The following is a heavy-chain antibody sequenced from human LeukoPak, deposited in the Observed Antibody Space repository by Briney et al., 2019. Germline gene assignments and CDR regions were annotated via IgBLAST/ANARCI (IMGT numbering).Heavy chain of an antibody. J-gene: IGHJ3*02. CDR3: ARLLDNDSSGDPDTFDM. CDR2: IYYSGTT. CDR1: ADSMRSHN. V-gene: IGHV4-59*11. Sequence: SETLSLTCTVSADSMRSHNWSCVRQPPGKGLEWMGFIYYSGTTRYKPSLQSRVTISADTSKNQFSLRLTSVTAADTAVYYCARLLDNDSSGDPDTFDMWGQGTMVTVSS. D-gene: IGHD3-22*01.